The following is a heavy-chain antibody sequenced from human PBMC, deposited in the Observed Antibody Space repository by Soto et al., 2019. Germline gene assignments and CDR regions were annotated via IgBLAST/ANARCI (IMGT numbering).Heavy chain of an antibody. CDR2: IIQDGSEK. J-gene: IGHJ3*02. CDR3: ARGAARPLRGDAFDI. D-gene: IGHD6-6*01. CDR1: EFTFSSYW. V-gene: IGHV3-7*01. Sequence: GGSLRLSCAASEFTFSSYWMSWVRQAPGKGLEWVANIIQDGSEKYYVDSVKGRFTISRDNAKNSLYLQMNSLRVEDTAVYYCARGAARPLRGDAFDIWGQGTMVTVS.